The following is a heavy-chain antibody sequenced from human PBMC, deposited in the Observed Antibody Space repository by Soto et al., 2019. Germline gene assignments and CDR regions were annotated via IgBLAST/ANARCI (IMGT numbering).Heavy chain of an antibody. V-gene: IGHV1-2*02. CDR3: AREMLAGIVVVPAASYYYYGMDV. J-gene: IGHJ6*02. D-gene: IGHD2-2*01. Sequence: EASVKVSCKASGYTFTGYYMHWVRQAPGQGLEWMGWINPNSGGTNYAQKFQGRVTMTRDTSISTAYMELSRLRSDDTAVYYCAREMLAGIVVVPAASYYYYGMDVWGQGTTVTVSS. CDR1: GYTFTGYY. CDR2: INPNSGGT.